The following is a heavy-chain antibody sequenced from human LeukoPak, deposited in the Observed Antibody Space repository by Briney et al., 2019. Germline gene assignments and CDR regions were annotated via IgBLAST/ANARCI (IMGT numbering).Heavy chain of an antibody. V-gene: IGHV3-33*01. CDR1: GFTFSTYV. Sequence: GGSLRLSCAASGFTFSTYVMHWVRQAPGKELEWVALMWYDESNEYYADSVKGRFTVSRDNSRSMMYLQMNSLRAEDTAVYYCARDYDSKSIAGYWGQGTLVTVSS. D-gene: IGHD3-22*01. CDR2: MWYDESNE. J-gene: IGHJ4*02. CDR3: ARDYDSKSIAGY.